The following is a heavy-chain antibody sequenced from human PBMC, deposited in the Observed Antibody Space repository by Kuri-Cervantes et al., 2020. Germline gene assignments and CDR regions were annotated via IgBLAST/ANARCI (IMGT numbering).Heavy chain of an antibody. D-gene: IGHD3-16*02. CDR1: GFTFSSYW. CDR3: AKDRSGGIMITFGGVIDLPIDY. CDR2: INSDGSST. J-gene: IGHJ4*02. V-gene: IGHV3-74*01. Sequence: GESLKISCAASGFTFSSYWMHWVRQAPGKGLVWVSRINSDGSSTSYADSVKGRFTISRDNAKNTLYLQMNSLRAEDTAVYYCAKDRSGGIMITFGGVIDLPIDYWGQGTLVTVSS.